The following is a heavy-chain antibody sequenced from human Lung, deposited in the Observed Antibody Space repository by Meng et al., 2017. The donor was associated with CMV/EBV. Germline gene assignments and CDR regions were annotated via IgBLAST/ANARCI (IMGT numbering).Heavy chain of an antibody. V-gene: IGHV4-39*01. D-gene: IGHD3-3*01. CDR1: GASISSGTWY. J-gene: IGHJ4*02. Sequence: SETLSLXCTVSGASISSGTWYWGWIRQPPGKGLEWIGSIYSGGQTFYNPSLRSRVTLAVDTTKNQFSLKMTSVTAADTAVYCCAKVPDRRDTECWGRGALVTVSS. CDR3: AKVPDRRDTEC. CDR2: IYSGGQT.